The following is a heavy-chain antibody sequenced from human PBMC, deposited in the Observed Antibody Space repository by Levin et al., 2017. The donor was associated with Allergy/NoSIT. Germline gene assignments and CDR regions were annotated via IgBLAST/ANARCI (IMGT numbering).Heavy chain of an antibody. D-gene: IGHD5-12*01. CDR2: IIPIFGTA. J-gene: IGHJ4*02. CDR3: ARGYRVATALDY. CDR1: GGTFSSYA. Sequence: ASVKVSCKASGGTFSSYAISWVRQAPGQGLEWMGGIIPIFGTANYAQKFQGRVTMTRDTSISTAYMELSRLRSDDTAVYYCARGYRVATALDYWGQGTLVTVSS. V-gene: IGHV1-69*05.